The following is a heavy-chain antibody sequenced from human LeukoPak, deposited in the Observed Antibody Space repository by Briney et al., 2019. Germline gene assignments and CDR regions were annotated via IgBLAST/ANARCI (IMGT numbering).Heavy chain of an antibody. D-gene: IGHD4-23*01. Sequence: PGGSLRLSCAASGFTFSSYSMNWARQAPGKGLEWVSSITSSSSHIHYADSVKGRFTISRDNAKNSLYLQMNSLRAEDTAIYYCARSYGGNYQDFFDCWGQGTLVTVSS. CDR3: ARSYGGNYQDFFDC. V-gene: IGHV3-21*01. J-gene: IGHJ4*02. CDR2: ITSSSSHI. CDR1: GFTFSSYS.